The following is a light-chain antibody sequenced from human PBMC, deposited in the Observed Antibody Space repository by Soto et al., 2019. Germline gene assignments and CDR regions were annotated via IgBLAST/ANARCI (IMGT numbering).Light chain of an antibody. CDR3: LQDYLFPRP. CDR1: QGIRKN. Sequence: AIQMTQSPSSLSASVGDRVTITCRASQGIRKNLGWYQQKPGEAPKLLIYAASSLHSGVPSRFSGSGSGTDFTLTISSLQPEDFATYYWLQDYLFPRPFGHGTNVEIK. CDR2: AAS. V-gene: IGKV1-6*01. J-gene: IGKJ1*01.